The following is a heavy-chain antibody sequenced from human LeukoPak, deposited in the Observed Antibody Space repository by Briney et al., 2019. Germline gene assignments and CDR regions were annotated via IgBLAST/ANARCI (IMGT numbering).Heavy chain of an antibody. J-gene: IGHJ4*02. D-gene: IGHD3-16*02. Sequence: ASVKVSSKASGYTFTSYGISWVRQAPGQGLEWMGWISAYNGNTNYAQKLQGRVTMTTDTSTSTAYMELRSLRSDDTAVYYCARSSIMITFGGVIVTKLDYWGQGTLVTVSS. CDR1: GYTFTSYG. CDR3: ARSSIMITFGGVIVTKLDY. CDR2: ISAYNGNT. V-gene: IGHV1-18*04.